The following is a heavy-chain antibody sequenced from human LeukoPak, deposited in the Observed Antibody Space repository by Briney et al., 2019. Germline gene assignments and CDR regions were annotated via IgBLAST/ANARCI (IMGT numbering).Heavy chain of an antibody. D-gene: IGHD6-13*01. CDR3: AKDRGSWYSTIRSSGNY. CDR1: GFTFSSYA. CDR2: ISGSGGST. V-gene: IGHV3-23*01. Sequence: GGSLRLSCAASGFTFSSYAMSWVRQAPGKGLEWVSAISGSGGSTYYADSVKGRFTISRDNSKNTLYLQMNSLRAEDTAVYYCAKDRGSWYSTIRSSGNYWGQGTLVTVS. J-gene: IGHJ4*02.